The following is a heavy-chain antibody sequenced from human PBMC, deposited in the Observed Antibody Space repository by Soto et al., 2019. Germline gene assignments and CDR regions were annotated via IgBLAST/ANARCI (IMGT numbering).Heavy chain of an antibody. CDR1: GFTFSTHA. V-gene: IGHV3-30-3*01. Sequence: QVQLVESGGGVVQPGRSLRPSCAASGFTFSTHAMHWVRQAQGRGLECVAIVSFDGSNKYYADSVKGRFTISRDNSKNTLYLQMSGLTPEDTAVYYCARDQTGITTTGGGRIDHWGQGTLVTVSS. J-gene: IGHJ4*02. CDR2: VSFDGSNK. D-gene: IGHD1-20*01. CDR3: ARDQTGITTTGGGRIDH.